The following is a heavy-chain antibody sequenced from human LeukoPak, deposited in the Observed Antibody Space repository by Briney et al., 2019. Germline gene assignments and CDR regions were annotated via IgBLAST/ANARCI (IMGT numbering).Heavy chain of an antibody. V-gene: IGHV4-61*08. J-gene: IGHJ2*01. Sequence: SETLSLTCAVSGGSISSGGYSWSWIRQPPGKGLEWIGYIYYSGSTNYNPSLKSRVTISVDTSKNQFSLKLSSVTAADTAVYYCARLRHYYDSSGYSQTDWYFDLWGRGTLVTVSS. CDR2: IYYSGST. CDR1: GGSISSGGYS. CDR3: ARLRHYYDSSGYSQTDWYFDL. D-gene: IGHD3-22*01.